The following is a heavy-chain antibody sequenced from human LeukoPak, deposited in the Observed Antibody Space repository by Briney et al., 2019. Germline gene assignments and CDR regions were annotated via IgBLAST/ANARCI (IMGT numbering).Heavy chain of an antibody. CDR2: FSNSGST. V-gene: IGHV4-31*03. CDR3: ARWGHTPYYFDY. CDR1: GGSISSGGYY. J-gene: IGHJ4*02. D-gene: IGHD3-16*01. Sequence: SQTLSLTCTVSGGSISSGGYYWSWIRQHPGQGLEWIGYFSNSGSTYYNPSLKSRVTISVDTSKNQFSLKLSSVTAADTAVYYCARWGHTPYYFDYWGQGTLVTVSS.